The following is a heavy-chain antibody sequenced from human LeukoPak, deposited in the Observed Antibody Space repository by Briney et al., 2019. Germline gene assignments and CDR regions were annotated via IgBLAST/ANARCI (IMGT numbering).Heavy chain of an antibody. Sequence: ASVKVSCKASGYTFTGYYMHWVRQAPGQGLEWMGGIIPIFGTANYAQKFQGRVTITTDESTSTAYMELSSMRSEDTAVYYCARDKADFEPYSSGWGYWGQGTLVTVSS. J-gene: IGHJ4*02. CDR3: ARDKADFEPYSSGWGY. CDR1: GYTFTGYY. D-gene: IGHD6-19*01. CDR2: IIPIFGTA. V-gene: IGHV1-69*05.